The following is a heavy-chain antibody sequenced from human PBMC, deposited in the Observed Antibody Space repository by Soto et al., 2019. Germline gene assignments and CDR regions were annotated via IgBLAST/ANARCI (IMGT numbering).Heavy chain of an antibody. CDR2: SSPRGDTI. CDR3: AKGPHTNVGWPYYFES. J-gene: IGHJ4*02. CDR1: GFSLANYP. Sequence: WGSLRLSCVASGFSLANYPMNWVRQTPGKGLEWISYSSPRGDTIYYADSVEGRFTISRDNARNSLSLHMSSLRDEDSALYYCAKGPHTNVGWPYYFESWGQGVPVTVSS. V-gene: IGHV3-48*02. D-gene: IGHD6-19*01.